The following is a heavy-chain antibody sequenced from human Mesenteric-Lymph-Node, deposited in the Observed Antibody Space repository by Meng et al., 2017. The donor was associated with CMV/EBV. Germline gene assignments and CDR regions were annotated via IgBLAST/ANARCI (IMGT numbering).Heavy chain of an antibody. D-gene: IGHD4-17*01. J-gene: IGHJ4*02. CDR1: GFTFTTYT. V-gene: IGHV3-21*01. Sequence: GGSLRLSCAASGFTFTTYTMNWVRQAPGKGLEWVSSISSSSSFIYYAHSVEGRFIISRDSAKNSLYLQMNSLRAEDTAVYYCAREAYGDYAVGYWGQGTLVTVSS. CDR2: ISSSSSFI. CDR3: AREAYGDYAVGY.